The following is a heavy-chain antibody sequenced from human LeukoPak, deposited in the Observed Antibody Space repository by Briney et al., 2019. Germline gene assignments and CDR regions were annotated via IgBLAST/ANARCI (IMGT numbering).Heavy chain of an antibody. D-gene: IGHD6-19*01. CDR3: AKDMAGGIAGAGTGFDY. J-gene: IGHJ4*02. V-gene: IGHV3-9*01. Sequence: PGGSLRLSCAASGFTFDDYAMHWVRQAQGKGLEWVSGISWNSGSIGYADSVKGRFTISRDNAKNSLYLQMNSLRAEDTALDYCAKDMAGGIAGAGTGFDYWGQGTLVTVSS. CDR1: GFTFDDYA. CDR2: ISWNSGSI.